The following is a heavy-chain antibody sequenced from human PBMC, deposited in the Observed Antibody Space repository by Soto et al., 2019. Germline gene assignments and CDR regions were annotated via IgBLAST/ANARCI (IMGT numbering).Heavy chain of an antibody. CDR1: GDAFTGYF. J-gene: IGHJ4*02. V-gene: IGHV1-2*02. Sequence: ASVKVSCKASGDAFTGYFLHWVRQAPGQGLEWMGWINPNSGDTNYAQKFQGRVTMTRDTSFSTAYMELSSLRSDDTAVYYCATRYSYVHFWGQGTLVTVSS. CDR3: ATRYSYVHF. CDR2: INPNSGDT. D-gene: IGHD5-18*01.